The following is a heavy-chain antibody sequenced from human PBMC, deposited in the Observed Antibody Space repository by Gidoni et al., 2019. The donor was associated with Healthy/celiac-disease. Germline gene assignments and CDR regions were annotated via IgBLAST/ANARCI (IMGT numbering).Heavy chain of an antibody. V-gene: IGHV3-30-3*01. CDR2: ISYDGSNK. Sequence: QVQLVESGGGVVQPGRSLRLSCAASGFTFSSYAMHWVRQAPGKGLEWVAVISYDGSNKYYADSVKGRFTISRDNSKNTLYLQMNSPRAEDTAVYYCARDGYIAVAGPEAFDIWGQGTMVTVSS. CDR1: GFTFSSYA. D-gene: IGHD6-19*01. J-gene: IGHJ3*02. CDR3: ARDGYIAVAGPEAFDI.